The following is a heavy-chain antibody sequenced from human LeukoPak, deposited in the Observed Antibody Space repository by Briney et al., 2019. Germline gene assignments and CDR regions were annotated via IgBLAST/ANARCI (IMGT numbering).Heavy chain of an antibody. CDR3: AEDDYYDSSGTNGHAFDI. CDR2: IIPIFGTA. V-gene: IGHV1-69*05. Sequence: VASVKASCKASGGTFSSYAIRWVRQAPGQGLEWMEGIIPIFGTANYAQKFQGRVTITTDESTSTAYMELSSLRSEDTAVYYCAEDDYYDSSGTNGHAFDIWGQGTMVTVSS. CDR1: GGTFSSYA. D-gene: IGHD3-22*01. J-gene: IGHJ3*02.